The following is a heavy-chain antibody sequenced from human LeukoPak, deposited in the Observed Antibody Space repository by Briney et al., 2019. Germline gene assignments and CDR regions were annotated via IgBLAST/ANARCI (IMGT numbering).Heavy chain of an antibody. V-gene: IGHV3-23*01. CDR1: GFTFSSYA. CDR2: ISGSGGST. J-gene: IGHJ3*02. CDR3: AKGFSITMIVVVIGTGGDAFDI. Sequence: PGGSLRLSCAASGFTFSSYAMSWVRQAPGKGLEWVSAISGSGGSTYYADSVKGRFTISRDNSKNTLYLQMNSLRAEDTAVYYCAKGFSITMIVVVIGTGGDAFDIWGQGTMVTVSS. D-gene: IGHD3-22*01.